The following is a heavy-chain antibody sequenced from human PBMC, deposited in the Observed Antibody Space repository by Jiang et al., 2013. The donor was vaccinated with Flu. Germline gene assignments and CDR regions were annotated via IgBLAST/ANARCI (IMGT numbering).Heavy chain of an antibody. CDR3: ARTLDYYGSGTTPPYFDY. V-gene: IGHV6-1*01. CDR1: GDSVSSNSAA. CDR2: TYYRSKWYN. Sequence: CAISGDSVSSNSAAWNWIRQSPSRGLEWLGGTYYRSKWYNDYAVSVKSRITINPDTSKNQFSLQLNSVTPEDTAVYYCARTLDYYGSGTTPPYFDYWGQGTLVTVSS. D-gene: IGHD3-10*01. J-gene: IGHJ4*02.